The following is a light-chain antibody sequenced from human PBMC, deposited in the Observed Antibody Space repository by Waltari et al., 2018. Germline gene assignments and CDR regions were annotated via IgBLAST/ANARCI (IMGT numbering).Light chain of an antibody. V-gene: IGKV1-5*03. Sequence: DVQMTTSPSTLSASVGARVTITCWASQGIGSWLAWYQQKPGQAPNLMICKALTLESGVPSRFSGSGSGTEFTLTISSLHPEDFATYFCQRDNSYPRRFGEGTKVEIK. J-gene: IGKJ1*01. CDR1: QGIGSW. CDR2: KAL. CDR3: QRDNSYPRR.